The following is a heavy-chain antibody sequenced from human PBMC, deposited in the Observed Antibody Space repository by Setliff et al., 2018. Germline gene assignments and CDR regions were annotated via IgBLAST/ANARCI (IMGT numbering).Heavy chain of an antibody. J-gene: IGHJ5*02. CDR1: GSSFTTYG. Sequence: ASVKVSCQASGSSFTTYGMHWVRQAPGQRPEWMGWISGGDGNTKYSQKFQDRLTITRDTSASTGYMELSSLRSEDTAVYYCARLQAIFGVFKDGDWFDPWGQGTLVTVSS. CDR2: ISGGDGNT. V-gene: IGHV1-3*01. CDR3: ARLQAIFGVFKDGDWFDP. D-gene: IGHD3-3*01.